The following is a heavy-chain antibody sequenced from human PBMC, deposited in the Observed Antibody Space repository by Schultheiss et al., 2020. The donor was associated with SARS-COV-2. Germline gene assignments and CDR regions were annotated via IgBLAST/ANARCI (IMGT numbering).Heavy chain of an antibody. V-gene: IGHV2-26*01. CDR1: GFSLNTSGMR. Sequence: SGPTLVKPTQTLTLTCAFSGFSLNTSGMRVSWIRQPPGKALEWLAHIFSNDEKSYSTSLKSRLTISKDTSKSQVVLTMTNMDPVDTATYYCARSYTNYGMDVWGQGTTVTVSS. CDR3: ARSYTNYGMDV. CDR2: IFSNDEK. J-gene: IGHJ6*02. D-gene: IGHD5-18*01.